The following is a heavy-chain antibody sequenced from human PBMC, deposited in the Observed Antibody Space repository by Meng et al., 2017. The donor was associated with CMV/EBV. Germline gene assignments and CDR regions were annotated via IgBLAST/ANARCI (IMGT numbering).Heavy chain of an antibody. CDR1: GGTFSSYA. J-gene: IGHJ4*02. V-gene: IGHV1-69*05. CDR2: IIPSFGTA. D-gene: IGHD1-14*01. CDR3: ARDGNRYYFDY. Sequence: SVKVSCKASGGTFSSYAISWVRQAPGQGLEWVGGIIPSFGTANYAQKFQGRVTITTDESTSTAYMELSSLRSEDTAVYYCARDGNRYYFDYWGQGTLVTVSS.